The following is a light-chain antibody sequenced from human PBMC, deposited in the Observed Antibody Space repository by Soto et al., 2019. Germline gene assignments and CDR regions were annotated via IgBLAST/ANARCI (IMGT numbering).Light chain of an antibody. Sequence: ETVLTQSPATLSLSPGDRATLSCRASQSITTYLAWYQQKTGQAPELLFYDASNRATGIPARFSASGSGTDFTLTISSLEPEDSAVYYCQQRSSWWTFGQGTKVEIK. J-gene: IGKJ1*01. CDR2: DAS. V-gene: IGKV3-11*01. CDR3: QQRSSWWT. CDR1: QSITTY.